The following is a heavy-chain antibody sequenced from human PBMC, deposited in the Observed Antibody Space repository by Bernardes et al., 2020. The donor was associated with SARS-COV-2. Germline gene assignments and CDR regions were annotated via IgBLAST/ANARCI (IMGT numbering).Heavy chain of an antibody. J-gene: IGHJ4*02. CDR1: GITFSSFG. Sequence: GGSLRLSCAASGITFSSFGMHWLRQAPGKGLEWVAVIWYDESNTYYADSVKGRFTISRDNSKNSLYLHMNSLRAEDTAVYYCARVPISVYDSWIDYWGQGTLVTVSS. CDR3: ARVPISVYDSWIDY. CDR2: IWYDESNT. D-gene: IGHD5-12*01. V-gene: IGHV3-33*01.